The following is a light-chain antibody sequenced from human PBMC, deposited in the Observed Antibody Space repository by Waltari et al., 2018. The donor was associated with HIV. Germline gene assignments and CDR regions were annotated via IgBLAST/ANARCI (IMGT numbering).Light chain of an antibody. V-gene: IGLV4-69*02. J-gene: IGLJ3*02. CDR2: LKSDGSH. CDR1: LVPTNSA. Sequence: QLVLTQSPSASASLGAPVKLTCTLSLVPTNSATAWHPQQPEKGPRYLMNLKSDGSHSKGDGIPDRFSGSSSGAERYLTISSLQSEDEADYYCQTWGTGIQVFGGGTKLTVL. CDR3: QTWGTGIQV.